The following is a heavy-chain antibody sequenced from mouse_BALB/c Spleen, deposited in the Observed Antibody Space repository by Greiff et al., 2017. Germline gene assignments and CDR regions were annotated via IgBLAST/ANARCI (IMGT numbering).Heavy chain of an antibody. V-gene: IGHV3-2*02. CDR1: GYSITSDYA. Sequence: EVKVEESGPGLVKPSQSLSLTCTVTGYSITSDYAWNWIRQFPGNKLEWMGYISYSGSTSYNPSLKSRISITRDTSKNQFFLQLNSVTTEDTATYYCAHYDYDGGGAMDYWGQGTSVTVSS. CDR2: ISYSGST. J-gene: IGHJ4*01. CDR3: AHYDYDGGGAMDY. D-gene: IGHD2-4*01.